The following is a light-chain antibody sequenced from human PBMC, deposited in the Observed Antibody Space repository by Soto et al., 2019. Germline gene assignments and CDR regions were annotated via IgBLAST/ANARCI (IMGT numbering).Light chain of an antibody. CDR3: CSYTITSTLLV. CDR2: EVN. V-gene: IGLV2-14*01. J-gene: IGLJ1*01. CDR1: SRDVGGYNY. Sequence: QSVLTQPASVSGYPGQSITITCTGSSRDVGGYNYVSWFQYHPGRAPKLLIYEVNDRPSGISNRFSGSKSGNTASLTISGLLPEDEADYFCCSYTITSTLLVFGTGTKVTVL.